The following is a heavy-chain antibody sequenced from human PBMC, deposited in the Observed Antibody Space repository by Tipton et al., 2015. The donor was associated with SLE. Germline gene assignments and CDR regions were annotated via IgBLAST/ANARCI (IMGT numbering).Heavy chain of an antibody. CDR1: GGSISSGGYS. D-gene: IGHD6-19*01. Sequence: TLSLTCAVSGGSISSGGYSWSWIRQPPGKGLEWIGYIYYSGSTYYNPSLKSRVTISVDTSKNQFSLKLSSVTAADTAVYYCARGSSGWYDAFDIWGQGTMVTVSS. CDR3: ARGSSGWYDAFDI. V-gene: IGHV4-31*11. CDR2: IYYSGST. J-gene: IGHJ3*02.